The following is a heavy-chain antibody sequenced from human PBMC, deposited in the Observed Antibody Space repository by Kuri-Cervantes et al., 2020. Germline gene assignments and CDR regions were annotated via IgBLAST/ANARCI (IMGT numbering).Heavy chain of an antibody. CDR3: ARDLIPVVGSAYYFDY. D-gene: IGHD6-19*01. CDR2: IYHSGST. Sequence: GSLRLSCAASGFTFSNAWMSWVRQAPGKGLEWIGEIYHSGSTNYNPSLKSRVTISVDKSKNQFSLKLSSVTAADTAVYYCARDLIPVVGSAYYFDYWGQGTLVTVSS. CDR1: GFTFSNAW. J-gene: IGHJ4*02. V-gene: IGHV4-4*02.